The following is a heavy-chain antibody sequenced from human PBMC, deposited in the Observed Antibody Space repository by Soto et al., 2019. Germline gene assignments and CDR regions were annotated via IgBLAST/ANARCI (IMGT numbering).Heavy chain of an antibody. V-gene: IGHV1-18*01. J-gene: IGHJ5*02. D-gene: IGHD3-10*01. Sequence: GASVKVSCKASGYTFTTYGISWVRQAPGQGLEWMGWINGYNGNTDYPQKLQGRVTMTTDKSTSTAYMELSSLRSEDTAVYYCAREVPLGSGFDPWGQGTLVTVSS. CDR2: INGYNGNT. CDR1: GYTFTTYG. CDR3: AREVPLGSGFDP.